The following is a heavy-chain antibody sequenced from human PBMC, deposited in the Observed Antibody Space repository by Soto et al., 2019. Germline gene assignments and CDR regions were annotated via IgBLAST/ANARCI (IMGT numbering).Heavy chain of an antibody. D-gene: IGHD2-15*01. Sequence: SETLSLTCTVSGGSISSYYWSWIRQRPGKGLEWIGYIYYSGSTNYNPSLKSRVTISVDTSKNQFSLKLSSVTAADTAVYYCARSLGYCSGGSCYSDAFDIWGQGTMVTVSS. CDR3: ARSLGYCSGGSCYSDAFDI. CDR1: GGSISSYY. CDR2: IYYSGST. J-gene: IGHJ3*02. V-gene: IGHV4-59*08.